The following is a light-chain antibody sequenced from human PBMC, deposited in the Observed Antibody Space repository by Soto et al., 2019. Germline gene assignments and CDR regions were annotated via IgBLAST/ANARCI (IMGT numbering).Light chain of an antibody. CDR1: QTISSW. V-gene: IGKV1-5*01. CDR3: QQRSNWL. Sequence: DIQMTQSPSTLSASVGDGVTITCRASQTISSWLAWYQQKPGKAPKLLIYAASSLQSGVPSRFSGSGSGTDFTLTISSLEPEDFAVYYCQQRSNWLFGPGTKVDI. J-gene: IGKJ3*01. CDR2: AAS.